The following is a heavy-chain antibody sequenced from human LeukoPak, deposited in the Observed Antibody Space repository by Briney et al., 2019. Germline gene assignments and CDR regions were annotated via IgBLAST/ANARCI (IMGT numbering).Heavy chain of an antibody. CDR2: ISSSGSTI. Sequence: GGSLRLSCAASGFTFSSYEMNWVRQAPGKGLEWVSYISSSGSTIYYADSVKGRFTIFRDNAKNSLYLQMNSLRAEDTAVYYCARGDSSGILTFPDEYFQHWGQGTLVTVSS. D-gene: IGHD3-22*01. CDR3: ARGDSSGILTFPDEYFQH. CDR1: GFTFSSYE. V-gene: IGHV3-48*03. J-gene: IGHJ1*01.